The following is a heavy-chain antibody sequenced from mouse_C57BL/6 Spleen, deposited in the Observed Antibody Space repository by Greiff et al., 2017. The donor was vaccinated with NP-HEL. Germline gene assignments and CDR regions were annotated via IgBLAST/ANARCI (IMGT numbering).Heavy chain of an antibody. D-gene: IGHD1-1*01. CDR2: IHPNSGST. Sequence: QVQLKQPGAELVKPGASVKLSCKASGYTFTSYWMHWVKQRPGQGLEWIGMIHPNSGSTNYNEKFKSKATLTVDKSSSTAYMQLSSLTSEDSAVYYCARSGSSYPYYFDYWGQGTTLTVSS. J-gene: IGHJ2*01. V-gene: IGHV1-64*01. CDR1: GYTFTSYW. CDR3: ARSGSSYPYYFDY.